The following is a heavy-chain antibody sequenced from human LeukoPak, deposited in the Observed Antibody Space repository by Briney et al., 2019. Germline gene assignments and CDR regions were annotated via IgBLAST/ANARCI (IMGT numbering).Heavy chain of an antibody. Sequence: PGGSLRLSCAASGFTFSSYWMSWVRQAPGKGLEWVANIKQDGSEKYFVDSVKGRFTISRDNAKNSLYLQMNSLRDEDTAVYYCARAYGGNWFDYWGQGTLVTVSS. CDR3: ARAYGGNWFDY. CDR2: IKQDGSEK. CDR1: GFTFSSYW. D-gene: IGHD4-23*01. J-gene: IGHJ4*02. V-gene: IGHV3-7*01.